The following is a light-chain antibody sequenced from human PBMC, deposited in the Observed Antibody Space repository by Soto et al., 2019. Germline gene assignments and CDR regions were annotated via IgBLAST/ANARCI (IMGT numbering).Light chain of an antibody. Sequence: QSVLTQPPSSSGSPGQSFTISCTGTSSDVGGYNYVSWDQQHPGKAPKLMSYVVTKRPSGVRDRFAAPTLGNTAYLSVSRPQAQDEPDSYCSTYAGSTNVFGTGHKVPVL. CDR3: STYAGSTNV. V-gene: IGLV2-8*01. J-gene: IGLJ1*01. CDR2: VVT. CDR1: SSDVGGYNY.